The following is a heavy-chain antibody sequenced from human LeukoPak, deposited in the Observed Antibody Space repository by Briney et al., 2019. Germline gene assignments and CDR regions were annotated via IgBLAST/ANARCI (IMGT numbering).Heavy chain of an antibody. D-gene: IGHD6-13*01. CDR1: GGTFSSYY. V-gene: IGHV4-34*01. CDR3: ARVRQVPYSGTWEGENY. J-gene: IGHJ4*02. Sequence: SETLSLTCAVYGGTFSSYYWTWIRQPPGKGLEWIGEINHSGTTNYNPSLRSRVTISVDTSKNQFSLNLNFVTAADTAMYYCARVRQVPYSGTWEGENYWGQGTLVTVSS. CDR2: INHSGTT.